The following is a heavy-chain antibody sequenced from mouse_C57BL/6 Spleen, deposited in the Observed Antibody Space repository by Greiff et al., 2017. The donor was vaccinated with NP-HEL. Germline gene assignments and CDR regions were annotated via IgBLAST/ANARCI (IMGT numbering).Heavy chain of an antibody. Sequence: EVQGVESGGGLVKPGGSLKLSCAASGFTFSSYAMSWVRQTPEKRLEWVATISDGGSYTYYPDNVKGRFTISRDNAKNNLYLQMSHLKSEDTAMYYCARDQGNQFAYWGQGTLVTVSA. CDR3: ARDQGNQFAY. D-gene: IGHD2-1*01. CDR1: GFTFSSYA. V-gene: IGHV5-4*01. J-gene: IGHJ3*01. CDR2: ISDGGSYT.